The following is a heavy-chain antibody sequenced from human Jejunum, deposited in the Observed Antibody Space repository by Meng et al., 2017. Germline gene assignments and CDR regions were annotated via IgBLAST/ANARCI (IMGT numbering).Heavy chain of an antibody. V-gene: IGHV4-61*08. J-gene: IGHJ4*02. D-gene: IGHD1-26*01. CDR1: CGSVSRAGYP. CDR3: ARDHMGSLDY. CDR2: AST. Sequence: LQCWCAGRVTPSGTLSIICVASCGSVSRAGYPSSWIRKRPGKGLEWIGFASTNYNPSLKSRVTISVDTSKNQFSLRLTSVTAADTAVYYCARDHMGSLDYWGQGILVTVSS.